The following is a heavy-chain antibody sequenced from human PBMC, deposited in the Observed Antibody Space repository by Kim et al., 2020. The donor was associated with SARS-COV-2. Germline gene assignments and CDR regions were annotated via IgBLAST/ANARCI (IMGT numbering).Heavy chain of an antibody. D-gene: IGHD6-19*01. J-gene: IGHJ4*02. CDR3: ATRSYGYSSGWYSY. Sequence: NPTLKSRVTISVDTSKNQFSLKLSSVTAADTAVYYCATRSYGYSSGWYSYWGQGTLVTVSS. V-gene: IGHV4-34*01.